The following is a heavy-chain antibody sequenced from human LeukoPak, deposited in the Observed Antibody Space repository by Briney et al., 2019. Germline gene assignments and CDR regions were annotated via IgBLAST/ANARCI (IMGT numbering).Heavy chain of an antibody. Sequence: GGSLRLSCAASGFTFRANWMTWVRQAPGKGLEWVANMKPDGSEKQYVDSVRGRFTVSRDNAKNSLYLQMNSLRVEDTAVYFCAREGGYCSSGSCFMDVWGKGTTVIVSS. J-gene: IGHJ6*03. CDR3: AREGGYCSSGSCFMDV. V-gene: IGHV3-7*01. D-gene: IGHD2-15*01. CDR1: GFTFRANW. CDR2: MKPDGSEK.